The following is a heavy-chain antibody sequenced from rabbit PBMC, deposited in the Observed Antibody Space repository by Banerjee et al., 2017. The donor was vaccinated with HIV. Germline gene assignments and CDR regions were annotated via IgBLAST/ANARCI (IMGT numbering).Heavy chain of an antibody. CDR1: GFDINSDH. CDR3: ARYGRSSGDYGL. D-gene: IGHD1-1*01. CDR2: IHTGSSGGT. Sequence: QEQLEESGGGLVTPGGTLTLTCTASGFDINSDHMGWVRQAPGKGLEWIGDIHTGSSGGTEHASWAKGRFTISKTSSTTVTLQMTSLTAADTATYFCARYGRSSGDYGLWGPGTLVTVS. J-gene: IGHJ4*01. V-gene: IGHV1S45*01.